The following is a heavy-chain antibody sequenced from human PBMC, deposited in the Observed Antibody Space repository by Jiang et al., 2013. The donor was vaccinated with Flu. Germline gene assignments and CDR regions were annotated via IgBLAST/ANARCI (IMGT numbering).Heavy chain of an antibody. CDR3: AREVGRLQPSDH. D-gene: IGHD5-24*01. CDR2: IYYSGNT. V-gene: IGHV4-59*01. J-gene: IGHJ4*02. CDR1: GDSISNYY. Sequence: VSGDSISNYYWSWIRQPPGKGLEWIGNIYYSGNTNYNPSLKSRVTISVDMSKNQFSLKLSSVTAADTAVYYCAREVGRLQPSDHWGQGTLVTVSS.